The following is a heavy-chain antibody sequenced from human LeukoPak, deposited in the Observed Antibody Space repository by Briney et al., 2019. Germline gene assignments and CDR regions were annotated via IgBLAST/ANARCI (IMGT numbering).Heavy chain of an antibody. V-gene: IGHV4-4*02. D-gene: IGHD4-17*01. Sequence: SGTLSLTCAVSGGSISSSNWWSWVRQPPGKGLEWIGEIYHSGSTNYNPSLKSRVTISVDKSKNQFSLKLRSVTAADTAVYYCARDTPSYGDYVIYYYGMDVWGQGTTVTVSS. CDR2: IYHSGST. J-gene: IGHJ6*02. CDR1: GGSISSSNW. CDR3: ARDTPSYGDYVIYYYGMDV.